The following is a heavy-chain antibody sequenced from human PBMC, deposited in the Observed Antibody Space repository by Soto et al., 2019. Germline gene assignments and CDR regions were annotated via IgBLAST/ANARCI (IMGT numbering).Heavy chain of an antibody. V-gene: IGHV1-2*02. J-gene: IGHJ6*02. Sequence: ASVEVSCKASGYTFTGYYIHWVRQAPGQGLEWMGWINPNSGGTNYAQKFQGRVTMTRDTSISTAYMELSRLRSDDTAVYYCARAYVVVPAAIRLYYYYGMDVWGQGTTVTVSS. CDR3: ARAYVVVPAAIRLYYYYGMDV. CDR2: INPNSGGT. CDR1: GYTFTGYY. D-gene: IGHD2-2*02.